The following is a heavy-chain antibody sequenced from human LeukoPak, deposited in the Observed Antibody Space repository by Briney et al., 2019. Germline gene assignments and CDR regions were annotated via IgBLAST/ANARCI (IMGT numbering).Heavy chain of an antibody. J-gene: IGHJ4*02. Sequence: GGSLRLSCAASGFTFSSYSMNWVRQAPGKGLEWVSSISSSSSYIYYADSVKGRFTISRDNAKNSLYLQMNSLRAEDTAVYYCARDPGIAAADPYRGQGTLVTVSS. CDR3: ARDPGIAAADPY. CDR2: ISSSSSYI. V-gene: IGHV3-21*01. D-gene: IGHD6-13*01. CDR1: GFTFSSYS.